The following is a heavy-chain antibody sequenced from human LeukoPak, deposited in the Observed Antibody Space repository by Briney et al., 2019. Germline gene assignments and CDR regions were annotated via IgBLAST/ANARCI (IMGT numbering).Heavy chain of an antibody. CDR3: AREDVDTAMVYFDY. CDR2: IYTSGST. CDR1: GGSISSYY. D-gene: IGHD5-18*01. J-gene: IGHJ4*02. V-gene: IGHV4-4*07. Sequence: SETLSLTCTVSGGSISSYYWSWIRQPAGKGLEWIGRIYTSGSTNYNASLKSRVTMSVDTSKNQFSLKLSSVTAADTAVYYCAREDVDTAMVYFDYWGQGTLVTVSS.